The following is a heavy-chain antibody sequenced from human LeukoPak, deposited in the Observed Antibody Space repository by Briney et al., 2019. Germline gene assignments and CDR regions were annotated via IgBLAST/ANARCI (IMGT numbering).Heavy chain of an antibody. CDR3: ARGRVGYFDY. J-gene: IGHJ4*02. Sequence: SQTLSLTCAISGDSVSSKSAAWNWFRQSPSRGLEWLGRTYYRSKWYNDFAVSVKGRIAINPDTSKNQFSLQLNSVTPEDTAVYYCARGRVGYFDYWGQGTLVTVSS. D-gene: IGHD1-26*01. CDR1: GDSVSSKSAA. CDR2: TYYRSKWYN. V-gene: IGHV6-1*01.